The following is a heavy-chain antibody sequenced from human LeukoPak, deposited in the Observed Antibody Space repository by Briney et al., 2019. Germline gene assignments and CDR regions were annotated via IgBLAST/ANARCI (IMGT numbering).Heavy chain of an antibody. CDR3: ARDQGIFDH. CDR2: IKGDGSEE. J-gene: IGHJ4*02. CDR1: KLTFSSYW. V-gene: IGHV3-7*01. Sequence: GGSLRLSCVASKLTFSSYWMTWVRQAPGKGLEWVANIKGDGSEEYYVDSVKGRFTISRDNAKNSLYLQMNSLRDEDSAVYYCARDQGIFDHWGQGTLVTVSS.